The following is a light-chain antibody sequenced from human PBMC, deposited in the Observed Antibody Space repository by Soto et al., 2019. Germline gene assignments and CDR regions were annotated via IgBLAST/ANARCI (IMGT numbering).Light chain of an antibody. CDR1: QSISSW. J-gene: IGKJ4*01. CDR2: DAS. Sequence: DIKMTQSPSTLSGSVGDRVTITCRASQSISSWLAWYQQKLGRAPRLLIYDASSLESGVPSRFSGSGSGTDFTLTISSLQPEDVATYYCQKYNSAPLTFGGGTKVDIK. V-gene: IGKV1-5*01. CDR3: QKYNSAPLT.